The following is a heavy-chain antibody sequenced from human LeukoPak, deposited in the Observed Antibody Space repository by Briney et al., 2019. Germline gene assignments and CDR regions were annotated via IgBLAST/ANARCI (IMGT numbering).Heavy chain of an antibody. CDR2: ISYDGSNK. V-gene: IGHV3-30*18. J-gene: IGHJ6*02. Sequence: GGSLRLSCAASGFTFSTYGVHWVRQAPGKGLEWVAVISYDGSNKYYADSAKGRFTISRDNSKNTLYPQMNSLRAEDTAVYHCAKALLTGTYYYYAMDVWGQGTTVTVSS. D-gene: IGHD1-20*01. CDR1: GFTFSTYG. CDR3: AKALLTGTYYYYAMDV.